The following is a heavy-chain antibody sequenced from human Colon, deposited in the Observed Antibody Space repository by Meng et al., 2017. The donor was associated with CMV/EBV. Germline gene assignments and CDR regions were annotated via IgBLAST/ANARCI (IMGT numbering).Heavy chain of an antibody. J-gene: IGHJ4*02. Sequence: GESLKISCAASGFPVSANYMAWFRQAPGRGLEWVSIIYSGSTTTLYADSVKGRFSISTDSSNNTLYLQMSSLRDEDPAVYYCASAGYCRGFVNWGQGTLVTVSS. CDR1: GFPVSANY. CDR2: IYSGSTTT. D-gene: IGHD1-26*01. CDR3: ASAGYCRGFVN. V-gene: IGHV3-53*01.